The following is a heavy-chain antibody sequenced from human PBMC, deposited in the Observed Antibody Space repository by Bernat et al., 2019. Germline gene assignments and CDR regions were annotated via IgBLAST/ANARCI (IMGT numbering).Heavy chain of an antibody. CDR1: GFIFSSYA. CDR2: ISYDGSNK. D-gene: IGHD7-27*01. V-gene: IGHV3-30*01. J-gene: IGHJ4*02. Sequence: QVQVVESGGGVVQPGRSLRLSCAASGFIFSSYAMHWVRQAPGKGLEWVAVISYDGSNKYYGDSVKGRFTISRDNSKNTLYLQMNSLRPEDTAVYYCARDQSLTPLEYYFDYWGQGTLVTVSS. CDR3: ARDQSLTPLEYYFDY.